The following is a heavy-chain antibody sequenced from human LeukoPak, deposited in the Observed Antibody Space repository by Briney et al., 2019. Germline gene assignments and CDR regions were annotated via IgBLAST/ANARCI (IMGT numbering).Heavy chain of an antibody. Sequence: GGSLRLSCAASGFTFSSYAMSWVRQAPGKGLEWVSAISGSGGSTYYADSVKGRFTISRDNSKNTLYLRMNSLRAEDTAVYYCAKEFTSYYYDSSGYSFDYWGQGTLVTVSS. D-gene: IGHD3-22*01. J-gene: IGHJ4*02. CDR1: GFTFSSYA. V-gene: IGHV3-23*01. CDR3: AKEFTSYYYDSSGYSFDY. CDR2: ISGSGGST.